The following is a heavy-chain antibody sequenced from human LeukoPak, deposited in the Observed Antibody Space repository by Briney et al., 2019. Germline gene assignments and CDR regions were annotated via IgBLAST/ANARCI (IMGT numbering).Heavy chain of an antibody. CDR2: IYTTGST. V-gene: IGHV4-61*09. D-gene: IGHD4-11*01. Sequence: PSQTLSLTCTVSGGSISSGSYYWNWIRQPAGKGLEWIGHIYTTGSTNYNPSLKSRVTISLDTSKNQFSLKLSSVTAADTAVYYCARVAPPLTVTTEWGQGTLVTVSS. J-gene: IGHJ4*02. CDR3: ARVAPPLTVTTE. CDR1: GGSISSGSYY.